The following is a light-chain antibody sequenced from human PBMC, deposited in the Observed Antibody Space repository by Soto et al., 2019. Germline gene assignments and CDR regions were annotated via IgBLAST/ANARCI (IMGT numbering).Light chain of an antibody. V-gene: IGLV2-14*01. J-gene: IGLJ2*01. CDR3: SSYTSSSTLVV. CDR2: DVS. Sequence: QSALTQPASVSGSPGQSITISCTGTSSDVGGYNYVSWYQQHPGKAPKLMIYDVSNRPSVVSNRFSGSKSGTTASLTISGLQAEDEADYYCSSYTSSSTLVVFGGGTKLTVL. CDR1: SSDVGGYNY.